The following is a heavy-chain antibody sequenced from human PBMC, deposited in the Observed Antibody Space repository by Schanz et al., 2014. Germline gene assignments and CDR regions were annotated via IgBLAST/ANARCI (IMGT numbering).Heavy chain of an antibody. V-gene: IGHV3-7*01. CDR3: ARVVGSGWHYFDL. J-gene: IGHJ4*02. Sequence: VQLVESGGGLVQPGGSVRLSCGASGFSFSTHWMAWVRQAPGKGLEWVANIGDDGADKYYLDSVRGRFTISRDNTKNFLHLEMNSLRAEDTAVYYCARVVGSGWHYFDLWGQGTLVTVSS. CDR2: IGDDGADK. CDR1: GFSFSTHW. D-gene: IGHD6-19*01.